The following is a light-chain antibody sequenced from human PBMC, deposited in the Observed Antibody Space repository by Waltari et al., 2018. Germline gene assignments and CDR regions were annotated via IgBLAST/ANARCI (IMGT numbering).Light chain of an antibody. J-gene: IGLJ1*01. Sequence: SYVLTQPPSVSVAPGETARIPCGGNNFESKSVHWYRQRPGQAPVVVISYDNDRAAGTAERFCASNAGNTATLTSSRVEAGDEADYYCQVWDANADPGVFGTGTEVTVL. V-gene: IGLV3-21*01. CDR2: YDN. CDR1: NFESKS. CDR3: QVWDANADPGV.